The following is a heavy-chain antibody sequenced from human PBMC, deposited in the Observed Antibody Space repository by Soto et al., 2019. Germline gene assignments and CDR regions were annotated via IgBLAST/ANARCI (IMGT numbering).Heavy chain of an antibody. J-gene: IGHJ4*02. V-gene: IGHV4-59*01. CDR2: VSSTGST. CDR3: ARGGGRPYHNHEFDF. D-gene: IGHD6-25*01. CDR1: GASITQYY. Sequence: QVQLQESGPGLVKPSETLSLTCTVSGASITQYYWNWIRQSPGKGLEWIVSVSSTGSTVFNPSLPSRVTVSLDTSKNQFSLTLNSVTAAATAVYYCARGGGRPYHNHEFDFWGQGTLVTVSS.